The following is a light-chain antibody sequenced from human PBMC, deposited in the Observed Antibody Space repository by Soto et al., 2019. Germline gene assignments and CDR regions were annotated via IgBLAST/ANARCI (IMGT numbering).Light chain of an antibody. CDR1: QSVSNNY. CDR3: QQYAASPRT. J-gene: IGKJ1*01. Sequence: EVVLTQSTGTLSLSPRERATLSCRASQSVSNNYLAWYQHKPGQAPRLLIYGASNRAPGIPARFSGSGSGPDFTLTISRLEPEAFAVYYCQQYAASPRTFGQGTLVEVK. V-gene: IGKV3-20*01. CDR2: GAS.